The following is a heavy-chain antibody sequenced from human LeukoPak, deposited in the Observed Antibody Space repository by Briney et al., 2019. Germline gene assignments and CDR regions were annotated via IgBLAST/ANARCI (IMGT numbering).Heavy chain of an antibody. D-gene: IGHD4-17*01. J-gene: IGHJ4*02. V-gene: IGHV4-4*02. Sequence: SETLSLTCAVSGGSVSSSDCWTWVRQPPGKGLDWIGEIYANGATNYNPSLKSRVTISIDKSRNQFSLKMTSVTDADTAVYYCASHDYDFSVDYWGQGTLVTVSS. CDR2: IYANGAT. CDR3: ASHDYDFSVDY. CDR1: GGSVSSSDC.